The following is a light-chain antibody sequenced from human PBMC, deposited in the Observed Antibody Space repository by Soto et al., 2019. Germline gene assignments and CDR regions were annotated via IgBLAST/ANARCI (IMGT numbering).Light chain of an antibody. CDR2: AAS. CDR3: QQSYSTPYT. CDR1: QSISSY. V-gene: IGKV1-39*01. J-gene: IGKJ2*01. Sequence: DLQMTQSPSSLSASVGDRVTITCRASQSISSYLNWYQQKQGKAPKLLIYAASSLQSGVPSRFSGSGSGTDFTLTISSLQPEDFATYYCQQSYSTPYTFGQGTKLEIK.